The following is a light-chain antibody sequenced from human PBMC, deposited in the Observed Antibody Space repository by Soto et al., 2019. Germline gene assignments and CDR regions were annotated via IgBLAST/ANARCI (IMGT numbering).Light chain of an antibody. J-gene: IGKJ4*01. CDR3: EQSYCTSLLT. CDR2: AAS. CDR1: QSISSY. V-gene: IGKV1-39*01. Sequence: DSQMTQSPSSLSASVGDRVTITCRASQSISSYLNWYQQKPGKAPKLLIYAASSLQSGVPSRFSGTGSGTAFTLTISSLQPEDFATYYSEQSYCTSLLTIGGGTKLHI.